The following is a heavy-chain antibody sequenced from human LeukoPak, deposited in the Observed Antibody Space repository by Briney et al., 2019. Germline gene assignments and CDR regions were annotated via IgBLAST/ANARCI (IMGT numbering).Heavy chain of an antibody. CDR3: AREGGLYGDYDY. V-gene: IGHV1-18*01. D-gene: IGHD4-17*01. CDR2: ISACNGNT. J-gene: IGHJ4*02. Sequence: ASVKVSCKASGYTFTSYGISWVRQTPGQGLEWMGWISACNGNTNYAQKRQGRVTMTTDTSTSTAYMELRSLRSDDTAVYYCAREGGLYGDYDYWGQGTLVTVSS. CDR1: GYTFTSYG.